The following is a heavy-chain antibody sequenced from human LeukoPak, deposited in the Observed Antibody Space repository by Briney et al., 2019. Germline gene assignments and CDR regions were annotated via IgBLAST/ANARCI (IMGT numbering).Heavy chain of an antibody. CDR2: ISAYNGNT. CDR3: ARLYYSSSPEYYYYYYYMDV. V-gene: IGHV1-18*01. D-gene: IGHD6-6*01. Sequence: ASVKVSCKASGYTFTSYGISWVRQAPGQGLEWMGWISAYNGNTNYAQKLQGRVTMTTDTSTSTAYMELRSLRSDDTAVYYCARLYYSSSPEYYYYYYYMDVWGKGTTVTLSS. CDR1: GYTFTSYG. J-gene: IGHJ6*03.